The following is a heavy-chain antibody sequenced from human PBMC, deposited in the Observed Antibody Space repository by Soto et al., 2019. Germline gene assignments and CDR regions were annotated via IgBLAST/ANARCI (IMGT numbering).Heavy chain of an antibody. V-gene: IGHV3-33*05. CDR3: ARWGTTGGLDV. D-gene: IGHD3-16*01. CDR2: TSYDGSNK. CDR1: GFTFRSYV. J-gene: IGHJ1*01. Sequence: QVQLVESGGGVVQPGTSLRLSCVGSGFTFRSYVIHWVRQAPGKGLEWVALTSYDGSNKDYGDSVKGRFTISRDNSRNTVDLQTDSLRREVTAIYSCARWGTTGGLDVWGQGTLVSVSS.